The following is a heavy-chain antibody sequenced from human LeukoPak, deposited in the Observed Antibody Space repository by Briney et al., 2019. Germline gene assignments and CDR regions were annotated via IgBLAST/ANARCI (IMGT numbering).Heavy chain of an antibody. V-gene: IGHV3-30-3*01. CDR2: ISYDGSNK. CDR1: GFTFSSYA. Sequence: GGSLRLSCAASGFTFSSYAMHWVRQAPGKGLEWVAVISYDGSNKYYADSVKGRFTISRDNAKNSLYLQMNSLRAEDTAVYYCARDLLGSAVAGDDYWGQGTLVTVSS. CDR3: ARDLLGSAVAGDDY. J-gene: IGHJ4*02. D-gene: IGHD6-19*01.